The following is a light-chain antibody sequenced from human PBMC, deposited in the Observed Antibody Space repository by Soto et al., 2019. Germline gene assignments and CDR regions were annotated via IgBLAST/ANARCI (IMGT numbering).Light chain of an antibody. J-gene: IGLJ3*02. CDR3: SSFAGITNWV. Sequence: QSALTQPPSASGSPGQSVTISCTGTSSDVGGYDYVSWYQQHPGKAPKLMIYEVSKRPSGVPDRFSGSKSGNTASLTVSALQSDYEADYYCSSFAGITNWVFGGGTKLTVL. CDR1: SSDVGGYDY. V-gene: IGLV2-8*01. CDR2: EVS.